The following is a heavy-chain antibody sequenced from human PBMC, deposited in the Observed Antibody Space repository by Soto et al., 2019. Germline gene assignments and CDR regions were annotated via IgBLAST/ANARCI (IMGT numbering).Heavy chain of an antibody. CDR1: GFTFSSYA. CDR2: ISYDGSNK. CDR3: ASIVDSSSSDDAFDI. D-gene: IGHD6-6*01. V-gene: IGHV3-30-3*01. J-gene: IGHJ3*02. Sequence: GGSLRLSCAASGFTFSSYAMHWVRQAPGKGLEWVAVISYDGSNKYYADSVKGRFTISRDNSKNTLYLQMNSLRAEDTAVYYCASIVDSSSSDDAFDIWGQGTMVTV.